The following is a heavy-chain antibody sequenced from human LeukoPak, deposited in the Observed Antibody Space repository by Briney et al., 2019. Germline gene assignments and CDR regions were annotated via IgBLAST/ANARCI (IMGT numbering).Heavy chain of an antibody. J-gene: IGHJ4*02. CDR2: ITYSGTT. CDR1: GDSISSSTYSTTYY. Sequence: SETLSLTCTVSGDSISSSTYSTTYYWGWIRQPPGKGLEWIGSITYSGTTHYNASLKSRGTISVYTSKNQFSLRLSPVTAGDTAVYFCARHGGRYNWSPPDWGQGTLVTVSS. D-gene: IGHD1-20*01. V-gene: IGHV4-39*01. CDR3: ARHGGRYNWSPPD.